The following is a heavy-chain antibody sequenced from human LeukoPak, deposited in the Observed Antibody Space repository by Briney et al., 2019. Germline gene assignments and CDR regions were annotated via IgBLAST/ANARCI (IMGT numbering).Heavy chain of an antibody. CDR2: IYYSGST. J-gene: IGHJ4*02. D-gene: IGHD3-10*01. CDR3: ARVWFGAPSEYYFDY. V-gene: IGHV4-39*07. CDR1: GGSISSSSYY. Sequence: PSGTLSLTFTVSGGSISSSSYYWGWIRQPPGKGLEWIGSIYYSGSTYYNPSLKSRVTISVDTSKNQFSLKLSSVTAADTAVYYCARVWFGAPSEYYFDYWGQGTLVTVSS.